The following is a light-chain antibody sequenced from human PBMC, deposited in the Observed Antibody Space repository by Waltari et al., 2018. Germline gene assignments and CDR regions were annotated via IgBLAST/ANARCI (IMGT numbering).Light chain of an antibody. J-gene: IGLJ3*02. CDR2: GST. V-gene: IGLV1-40*01. CDR3: QSYDTSLSVV. CDR1: GSHIGAGFV. Sequence: QSVLTQAPSMSGAPGQRVTISCTGSGSHIGAGFVVHWYQQLPRAAPKLLIYGSTSRPLGVPDRFFGSTSGTSASLVIIGLQPEDEAVYYCQSYDTSLSVVFGGGTKLTVL.